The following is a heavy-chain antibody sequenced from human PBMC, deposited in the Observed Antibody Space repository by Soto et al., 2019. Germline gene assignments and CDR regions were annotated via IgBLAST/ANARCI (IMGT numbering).Heavy chain of an antibody. J-gene: IGHJ4*02. Sequence: QVQLVQSGAEVKRPGSSVKVSCKASGGTFSSYPISWVRQAPGQGLEWMGGTNGNLGTGNYAQKFRGRLTITTDISTTTADMELSSLPSEDTAVYYCARRDSHGYFRYFDNWGQGTLVTVSS. D-gene: IGHD4-17*01. V-gene: IGHV1-69*06. CDR2: TNGNLGTG. CDR1: GGTFSSYP. CDR3: ARRDSHGYFRYFDN.